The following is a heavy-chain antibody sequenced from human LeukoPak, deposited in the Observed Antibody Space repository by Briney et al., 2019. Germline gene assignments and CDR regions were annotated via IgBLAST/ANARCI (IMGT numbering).Heavy chain of an antibody. CDR3: ARDPGVTTDDY. Sequence: ASVTVSCKASGYTFTGYYMHWVRQAPGQGLEWMGWINPNSGGTNYAQKFQGWVTMTRDTSISTAYMELRSLRSDDTAVYYCARDPGVTTDDYWGQGTLVTVSS. CDR2: INPNSGGT. V-gene: IGHV1-2*04. J-gene: IGHJ4*02. CDR1: GYTFTGYY. D-gene: IGHD4-17*01.